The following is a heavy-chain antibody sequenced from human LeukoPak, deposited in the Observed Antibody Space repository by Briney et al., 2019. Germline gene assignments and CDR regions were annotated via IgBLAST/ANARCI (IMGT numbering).Heavy chain of an antibody. CDR3: ARVYRDYYDSSGYYDY. J-gene: IGHJ4*02. V-gene: IGHV3-33*01. CDR2: IWYDGSNK. Sequence: GRSLRLSCAASGFTFSSYGMHWVRQAPGKGLEWVAVIWYDGSNKYYADSVKGRFTISRDNSKNTLYLQMNSLRAEDTAVYYCARVYRDYYDSSGYYDYWGQGTLVTVSS. CDR1: GFTFSSYG. D-gene: IGHD3-22*01.